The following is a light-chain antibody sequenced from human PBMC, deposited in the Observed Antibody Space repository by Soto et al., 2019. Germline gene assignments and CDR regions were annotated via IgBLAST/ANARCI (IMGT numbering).Light chain of an antibody. CDR1: RSDVGTYNL. CDR3: CSSAISGSFV. V-gene: IGLV2-23*01. Sequence: QSALTQPASVSGSPGQSITIACTGTRSDVGTYNLVSWYQQHPGKAPKLMIYEGSKRPSGVSNRVSGSKSGNTASLTISGLQAEDEADYYCCSSAISGSFVFGTGTKVTVL. CDR2: EGS. J-gene: IGLJ1*01.